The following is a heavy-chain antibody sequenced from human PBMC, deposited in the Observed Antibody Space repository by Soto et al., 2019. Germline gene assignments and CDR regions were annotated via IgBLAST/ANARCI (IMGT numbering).Heavy chain of an antibody. CDR3: ARDPFIPVSGTGRGYYYGMDV. Sequence: GGSLRLSCAASGFTFSSYAMHWVRQAPGKGLEWVAVISYDGTNKYYADYVKGRFTISRDNSKNTLYLQMNSLRTEDTAVYYCARDPFIPVSGTGRGYYYGMDVWGQGTTVTVSS. CDR1: GFTFSSYA. CDR2: ISYDGTNK. V-gene: IGHV3-30*04. J-gene: IGHJ6*02. D-gene: IGHD1-7*01.